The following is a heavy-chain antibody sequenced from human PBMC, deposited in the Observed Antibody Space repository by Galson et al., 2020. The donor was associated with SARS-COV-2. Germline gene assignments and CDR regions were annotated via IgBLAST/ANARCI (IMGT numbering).Heavy chain of an antibody. D-gene: IGHD2-2*01. Sequence: GESLKISCSASGFIFSDYAMHWVRQAPGKGLEYVSAISSNGGTSFYADSVNGRFTMSRDNSKNMFYLQMTALRLEDTRFYYCLSYSSTRQNHWGQGTLVTVSS. CDR1: GFIFSDYA. V-gene: IGHV3-64D*06. J-gene: IGHJ4*02. CDR2: ISSNGGTS. CDR3: LSYSSTRQNH.